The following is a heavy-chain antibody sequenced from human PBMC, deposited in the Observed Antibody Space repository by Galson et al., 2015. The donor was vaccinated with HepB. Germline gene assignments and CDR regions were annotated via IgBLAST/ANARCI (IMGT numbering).Heavy chain of an antibody. Sequence: SLRLSCAASGFTFSNYWMHWVRQAPGKGLVWVSRINSDGSSTNYADSVRGRFTISRDNAKNTLYLQMNSLRAEDTAVYYCARGPARYYYMDVWGKGTTVTVSS. V-gene: IGHV3-74*01. CDR1: GFTFSNYW. J-gene: IGHJ6*03. CDR2: INSDGSST. CDR3: ARGPARYYYMDV.